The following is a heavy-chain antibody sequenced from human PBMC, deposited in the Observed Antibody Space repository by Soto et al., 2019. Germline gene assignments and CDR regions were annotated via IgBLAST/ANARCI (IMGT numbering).Heavy chain of an antibody. J-gene: IGHJ4*02. D-gene: IGHD6-19*01. CDR3: AGHYSSGWHVFDY. Sequence: TSETLSLTCTVSGGSISSSSYYWGWIRQPPGKGLEWIGSIYYSGSTYYNPSLKSRVTISVDTSKNQFSLKLSSVTAADTAVYYCAGHYSSGWHVFDYWGQGTLVTVSS. CDR1: GGSISSSSYY. CDR2: IYYSGST. V-gene: IGHV4-39*01.